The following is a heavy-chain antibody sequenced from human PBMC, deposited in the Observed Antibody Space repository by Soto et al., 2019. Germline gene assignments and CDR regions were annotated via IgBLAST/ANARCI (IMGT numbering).Heavy chain of an antibody. CDR2: IILNYGTT. V-gene: IGHV1-69*13. Sequence: ASVKVSCKASGGTFSSYAISWVRQAPGQGLEWMGGIILNYGTTNYAQNFQGRVTMTADESTSTTYMEVGSLRSDDTAVYYCARTCRSGGSCYHEYWGEGTLVTVSS. CDR1: GGTFSSYA. D-gene: IGHD2-15*01. J-gene: IGHJ4*02. CDR3: ARTCRSGGSCYHEY.